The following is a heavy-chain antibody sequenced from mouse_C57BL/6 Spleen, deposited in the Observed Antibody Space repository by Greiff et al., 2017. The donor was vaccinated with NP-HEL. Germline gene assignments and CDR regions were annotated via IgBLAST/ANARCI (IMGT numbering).Heavy chain of an antibody. CDR2: INPNNGGT. CDR1: GYTFTDYY. J-gene: IGHJ4*01. V-gene: IGHV1-26*01. Sequence: EVQLQQSGPELVKPGASVKISCKASGYTFTDYYMNWVKQSHGKSLEWIGDINPNNGGTSYNQKFKGKATLTVDKSSSTAYMELRSQTSEDSAVYYCARGGYTYYAMDYWGQGTSVTVSS. CDR3: ARGGYTYYAMDY. D-gene: IGHD2-2*01.